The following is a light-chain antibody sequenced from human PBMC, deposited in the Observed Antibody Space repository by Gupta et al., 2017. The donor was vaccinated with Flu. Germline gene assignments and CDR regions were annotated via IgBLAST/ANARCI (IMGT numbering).Light chain of an antibody. J-gene: IGLJ1*01. CDR2: DLR. Sequence: VCCSPGQSVTIACTGTNSDYVSWYQQHPGKAPRLLIYDLRDLPSGVPHLFSGPRSGNTASLTISALQAEDEADYYCCLPEVTFYVVAPG. CDR3: CLPEVTFYV. V-gene: IGLV2-11*03. CDR1: NSDY.